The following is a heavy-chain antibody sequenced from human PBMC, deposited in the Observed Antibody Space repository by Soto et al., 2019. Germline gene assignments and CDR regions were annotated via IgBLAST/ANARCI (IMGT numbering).Heavy chain of an antibody. CDR2: INPDSGGT. CDR1: GYTLSDYY. J-gene: IGHJ3*01. V-gene: IGHV1-2*04. Sequence: ASVKVSCKASGYTLSDYYIHWVRQAPGQGLEWMGWINPDSGGTKYAQKFQGWVTMTRDTSISTAYMELTRLRSDDTAVYYCARDRYDSPQRTFDLWGQGTMVT. CDR3: ARDRYDSPQRTFDL. D-gene: IGHD3-22*01.